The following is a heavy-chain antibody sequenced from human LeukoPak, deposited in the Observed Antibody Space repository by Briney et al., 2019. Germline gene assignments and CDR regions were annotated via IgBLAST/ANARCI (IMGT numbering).Heavy chain of an antibody. J-gene: IGHJ4*02. D-gene: IGHD3-10*01. Sequence: ASVTVSCKASGYTFTGYYMHWVRQAPGQGLEWMGWINPNSGGTNYAQKFQGRVTMTRDTSISTAYMELSRLRSDDTAVYYCARISGSGSYVVWYFDYWGQGTLVTVSS. CDR2: INPNSGGT. CDR3: ARISGSGSYVVWYFDY. CDR1: GYTFTGYY. V-gene: IGHV1-2*02.